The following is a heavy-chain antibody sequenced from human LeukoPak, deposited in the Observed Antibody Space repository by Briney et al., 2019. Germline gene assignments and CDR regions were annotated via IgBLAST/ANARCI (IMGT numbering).Heavy chain of an antibody. Sequence: GGSLRLSCAASGFTFTSYTMNWVRQAPGKGLEWVSYITSSSSTIYYADSVKGRFAMSRDNAENSLYLQMNSLRAEDTAVYYCARNFDSWGQGTLVTVSS. V-gene: IGHV3-48*01. CDR1: GFTFTSYT. CDR3: ARNFDS. J-gene: IGHJ4*02. CDR2: ITSSSSTI. D-gene: IGHD2/OR15-2a*01.